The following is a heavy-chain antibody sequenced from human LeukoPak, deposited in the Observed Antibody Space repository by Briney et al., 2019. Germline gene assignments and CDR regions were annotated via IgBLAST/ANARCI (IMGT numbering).Heavy chain of an antibody. CDR3: ARDKVSGSSGWYYFDY. J-gene: IGHJ4*02. CDR2: ISYDGSNN. Sequence: GRSLRLSCAASGFTFSSYAMHWVRQAPGKGLKWVAVISYDGSNNYYADSVKGRFTISRDNSKNTLYLQMNSLRAEDTTVYYCARDKVSGSSGWYYFDYWGQGTLVTVSS. D-gene: IGHD6-19*01. V-gene: IGHV3-30-3*01. CDR1: GFTFSSYA.